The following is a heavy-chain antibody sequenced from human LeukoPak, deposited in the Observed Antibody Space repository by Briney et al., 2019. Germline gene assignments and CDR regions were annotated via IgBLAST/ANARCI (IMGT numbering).Heavy chain of an antibody. CDR1: GFTFSTYA. Sequence: GGSLRLSCAPPGFTFSTYAMHWVRQAPGKGLEWVAVIWYDGSNRYYADSVKGRFTISRDNSKNTLYLQVNSLRADDTAVYYCARESIIAPAGTDFYYYGMDVWGQGTTVTVSS. V-gene: IGHV3-33*08. J-gene: IGHJ6*02. D-gene: IGHD6-13*01. CDR2: IWYDGSNR. CDR3: ARESIIAPAGTDFYYYGMDV.